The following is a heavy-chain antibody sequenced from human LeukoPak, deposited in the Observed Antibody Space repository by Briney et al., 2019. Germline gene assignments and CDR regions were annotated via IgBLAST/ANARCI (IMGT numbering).Heavy chain of an antibody. J-gene: IGHJ4*02. CDR3: ALGWHYFDY. V-gene: IGHV3-7*01. Sequence: GRSLRLSCAASGFTFSSYAMHWVRQAPGKGLEWVANIKQDGSEKYYVDSVKGRFTISRDNAKNSLYLQMNSLRAEDTAVYYCALGWHYFDYWGQGTLVTVSS. D-gene: IGHD7-27*01. CDR2: IKQDGSEK. CDR1: GFTFSSYA.